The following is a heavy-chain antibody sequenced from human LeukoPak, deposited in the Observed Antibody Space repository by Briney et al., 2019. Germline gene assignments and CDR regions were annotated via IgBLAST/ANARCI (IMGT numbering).Heavy chain of an antibody. CDR3: AQEGN. J-gene: IGHJ4*02. V-gene: IGHV3-7*01. Sequence: GGSLRLSCVAXGXXFTANWMSWVRQAPGKGPEWVASIKEDGSEKYYGDSVSGRFTISRDNAKNSLYLQMNSLRVEDTAVYYCAQEGNWGQGTLVTVSS. CDR2: IKEDGSEK. CDR1: GXXFTANW.